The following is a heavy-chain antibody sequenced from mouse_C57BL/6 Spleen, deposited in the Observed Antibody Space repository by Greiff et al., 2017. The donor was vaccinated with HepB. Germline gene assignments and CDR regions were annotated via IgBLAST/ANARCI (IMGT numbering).Heavy chain of an antibody. CDR2: INPSTGGT. CDR1: GYSFTGYY. CDR3: ATDRDDGYYLFAY. J-gene: IGHJ3*01. Sequence: VQLQQSGPELVKPGASVKISCKASGYSFTGYYMNWVKQSPEKSLEWIGEINPSTGGTTYNQKFKAKATLTVDKSSSTACMQLKSLTSEDSAVYYCATDRDDGYYLFAYWGQGTLVTVSA. V-gene: IGHV1-42*01. D-gene: IGHD2-3*01.